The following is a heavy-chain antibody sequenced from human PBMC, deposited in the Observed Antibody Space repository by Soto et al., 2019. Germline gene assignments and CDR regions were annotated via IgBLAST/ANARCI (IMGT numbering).Heavy chain of an antibody. CDR2: IYHSGST. J-gene: IGHJ3*02. CDR3: ASLGGGVVTAMTNAFDI. D-gene: IGHD2-21*02. CDR1: GGSISSGNW. Sequence: QVQLQESSPGLVKPSGTLSLTCAVSGGSISSGNWWSWVRQPPGKGLGGIGEIYHSGSTNYNPSLKSRVTMSVDKSKNQFSQRLSSVTAADTAVYYCASLGGGVVTAMTNAFDIWGQGTMVTVSS. V-gene: IGHV4-4*02.